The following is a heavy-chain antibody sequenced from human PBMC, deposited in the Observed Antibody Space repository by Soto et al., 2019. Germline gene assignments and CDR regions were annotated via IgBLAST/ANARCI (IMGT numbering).Heavy chain of an antibody. J-gene: IGHJ5*02. CDR2: INAGNGNT. Sequence: ASVKVSCKASGYTFTSYAMHWVRQAPGQRLEWMGWINAGNGNTKYSQKFQGRVTITRDTSASTAYMELSSLRSEDTAVYYCVRGLEPGGKRESYSWCNPWGRGPRVTFSS. D-gene: IGHD2-15*01. V-gene: IGHV1-3*01. CDR3: VRGLEPGGKRESYSWCNP. CDR1: GYTFTSYA.